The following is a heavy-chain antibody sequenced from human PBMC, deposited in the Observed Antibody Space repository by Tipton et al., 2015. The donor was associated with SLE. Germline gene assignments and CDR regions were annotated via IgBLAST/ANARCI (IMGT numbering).Heavy chain of an antibody. J-gene: IGHJ4*02. V-gene: IGHV4-59*11. CDR3: ARAPNWADFDY. Sequence: TLSLTCSVSGGSMSYHYWSWIRQPPGKGLEWIGYIYYTGNTNYNPSLKSRVTMSVDTSKSQFSLKLTFVSAADTAIYYCARAPNWADFDYWGQGTLVTVSS. D-gene: IGHD7-27*01. CDR1: GGSMSYHY. CDR2: IYYTGNT.